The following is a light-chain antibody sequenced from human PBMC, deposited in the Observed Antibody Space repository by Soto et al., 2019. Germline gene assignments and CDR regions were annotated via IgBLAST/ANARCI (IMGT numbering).Light chain of an antibody. CDR1: SSDIGSNT. CDR3: AAWDGSLNGVL. J-gene: IGLJ2*01. V-gene: IGLV1-44*01. Sequence: QSVLTQPPSASGTPGQRVTISCSGGSSDIGSNTVNWYQQVPGTAPKLLIYNNNQRPSGVTDRFSGSRSGTSASLAISGLQSEDEADYYCAAWDGSLNGVLFGGGTKVTVL. CDR2: NNN.